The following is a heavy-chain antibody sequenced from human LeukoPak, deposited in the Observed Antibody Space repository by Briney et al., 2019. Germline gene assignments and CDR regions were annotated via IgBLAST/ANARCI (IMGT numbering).Heavy chain of an antibody. D-gene: IGHD6-19*01. V-gene: IGHV3-7*03. Sequence: GGSLRLSCIASGFTFSTYWMSWVRQAPGKGLEWVANIKQDGGEKYSVDSVKGRFTISRDNAKGSLYLQMNNLRVEDTAVYYCATSQTTSGRYGNAFDIWGQGTMVTVSS. CDR1: GFTFSTYW. CDR3: ATSQTTSGRYGNAFDI. CDR2: IKQDGGEK. J-gene: IGHJ3*02.